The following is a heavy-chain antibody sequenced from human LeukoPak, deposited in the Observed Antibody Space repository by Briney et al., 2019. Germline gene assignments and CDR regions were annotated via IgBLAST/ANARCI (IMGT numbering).Heavy chain of an antibody. CDR2: IIPIFGTA. CDR1: GGTFSSYA. D-gene: IGHD5-18*01. J-gene: IGHJ4*02. V-gene: IGHV1-69*13. CDR3: ARVRKGPYSYGYHSDY. Sequence: SVKVSCKASGGTFSSYAISWVRQAPGQGLEWMGGIIPIFGTANYAQRFQGRVTITADESTSTAYMELSSLRSEDTAVYYCARVRKGPYSYGYHSDYWGQGTLVTVSS.